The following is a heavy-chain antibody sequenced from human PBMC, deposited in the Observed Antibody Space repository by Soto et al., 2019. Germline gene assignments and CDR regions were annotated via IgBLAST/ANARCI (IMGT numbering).Heavy chain of an antibody. D-gene: IGHD3-22*01. V-gene: IGHV3-30-3*01. J-gene: IGHJ4*02. Sequence: PGGSLRLSCAASGFTFSSYAMHWVRQAPGKGLEWVAVISYDGSNKYYADSVKGRFTISRDNSKNTLYLQMNSLRAEDTAVYYCAKALEKYYYDSSGYYAGFDYWGQGTLVTVSS. CDR2: ISYDGSNK. CDR1: GFTFSSYA. CDR3: AKALEKYYYDSSGYYAGFDY.